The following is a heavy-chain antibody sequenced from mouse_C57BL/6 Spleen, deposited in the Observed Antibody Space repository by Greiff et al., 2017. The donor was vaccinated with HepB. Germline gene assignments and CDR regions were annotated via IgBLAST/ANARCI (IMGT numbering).Heavy chain of an antibody. CDR2: INPNNGGT. Sequence: VQLQQSGPELVKPGASVKISCKASGYTFTDYYMNWVKQSHGKSLEWIGDINPNNGGTSYNQKFKGKATLTVDKSSSTAYMELRSLTSEDSAVYYCARLSELGRYFDVWGTGTTVTVSS. D-gene: IGHD4-1*01. J-gene: IGHJ1*03. V-gene: IGHV1-26*01. CDR3: ARLSELGRYFDV. CDR1: GYTFTDYY.